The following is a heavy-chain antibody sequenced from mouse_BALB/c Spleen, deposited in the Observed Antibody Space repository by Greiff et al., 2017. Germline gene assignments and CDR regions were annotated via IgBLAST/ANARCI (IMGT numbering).Heavy chain of an antibody. CDR1: GFTFSSYW. V-gene: IGHV6-6*02. J-gene: IGHJ3*01. CDR3: TRGLITTATYAY. Sequence: EVKLMESGGGLVQPGGSMKLSCVASGFTFSSYWMSWVRQSPEKGLEWVAEIRLKSDNYATHYAESVKGKFTISRDDSKSRLYLQMNSLRAEDTGIYYCTRGLITTATYAYWGQGTLVTVSA. CDR2: IRLKSDNYAT. D-gene: IGHD1-2*01.